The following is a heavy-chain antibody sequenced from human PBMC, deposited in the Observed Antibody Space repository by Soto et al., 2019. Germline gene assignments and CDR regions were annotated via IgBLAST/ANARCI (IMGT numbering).Heavy chain of an antibody. CDR1: GYTFTSYY. Sequence: ASVKVSCKASGYTFTSYYMHCVRQAPGQGLEWMGIISPSGGSTSYAQKFQGRVTMTRDTSTSTVYMELSSLRSEDTAVYYCARGGFNIVVVAAASSGLDYWGQGTLVTVSS. CDR3: ARGGFNIVVVAAASSGLDY. D-gene: IGHD2-15*01. J-gene: IGHJ4*02. V-gene: IGHV1-46*03. CDR2: ISPSGGST.